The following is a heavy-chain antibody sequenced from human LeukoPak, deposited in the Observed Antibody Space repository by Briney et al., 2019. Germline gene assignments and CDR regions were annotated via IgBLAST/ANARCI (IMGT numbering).Heavy chain of an antibody. CDR1: GYIFTDYY. D-gene: IGHD1-26*01. J-gene: IGHJ4*02. Sequence: ASVKVSCKASGYIFTDYYIHWVRQAPGQGLEWMGWINPHSGGTNYAQNFQGRVTMTRDTSITTVDMELRSLRSDDTAVYYCARRSGSYYYYWGQGTLVTVSS. CDR2: INPHSGGT. V-gene: IGHV1-2*02. CDR3: ARRSGSYYYY.